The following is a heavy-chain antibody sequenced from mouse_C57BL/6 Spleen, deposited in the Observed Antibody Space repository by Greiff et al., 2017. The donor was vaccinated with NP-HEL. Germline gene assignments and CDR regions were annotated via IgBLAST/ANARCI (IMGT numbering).Heavy chain of an antibody. J-gene: IGHJ2*01. CDR3: ARSHGSSYAYYFDY. V-gene: IGHV1-52*01. D-gene: IGHD1-1*01. Sequence: VQLQQPGAELVRPGSSVKLSCKASGYTFTSYWMHWVKQRPIQGLEWIGNIDPSDSETHYNQKFKDKATLTVDKSSSTAYMQLSSLTSEDSAVYYCARSHGSSYAYYFDYWGQGTTLTVSS. CDR2: IDPSDSET. CDR1: GYTFTSYW.